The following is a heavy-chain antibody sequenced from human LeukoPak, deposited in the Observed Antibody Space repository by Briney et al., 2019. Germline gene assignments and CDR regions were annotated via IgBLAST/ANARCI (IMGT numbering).Heavy chain of an antibody. V-gene: IGHV5-51*01. CDR2: IYPGDSDT. J-gene: IGHJ3*02. D-gene: IGHD5-18*01. CDR3: ARHPRGYSYGCDI. CDR1: GYSFTSYW. Sequence: GESLKISCKGSGYSFTSYWIGWVRQLPGKGLEWMGIIYPGDSDTRYSPSFQGQVTISADKSISTACLQWSSLKASDTAMYYCARHPRGYSYGCDIWGQGTMVTVSS.